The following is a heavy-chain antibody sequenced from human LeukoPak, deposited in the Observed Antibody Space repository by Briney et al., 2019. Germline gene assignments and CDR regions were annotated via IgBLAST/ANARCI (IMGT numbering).Heavy chain of an antibody. J-gene: IGHJ6*04. D-gene: IGHD3-9*01. CDR1: GGTFSSYA. CDR2: IIPIFGTA. V-gene: IGHV1-69*01. CDR3: ARVTHYDILTGYPDVYGMDV. Sequence: GASVKVSCKASGGTFSSYAISWVRQAPGQRLEWMGGIIPIFGTAHYAQKFQGRVTITADESTSTAYMELSSLRSEDTAVYYCARVTHYDILTGYPDVYGMDVWGKGTTVTVSS.